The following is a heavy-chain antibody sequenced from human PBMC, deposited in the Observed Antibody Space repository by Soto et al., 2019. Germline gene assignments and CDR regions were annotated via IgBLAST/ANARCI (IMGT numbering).Heavy chain of an antibody. CDR2: ISGSGGST. Sequence: SLRLSCAASGFTFSSYAMSWVRQAPGKGLEWVSAISGSGGSTYYADSVKGRFTISRDNSKNTLYLQMNSLRAEDTAVYYCAKDIVVVPAAYYYYYGMDGWGQGTTVTVSS. V-gene: IGHV3-23*01. D-gene: IGHD2-2*01. CDR1: GFTFSSYA. CDR3: AKDIVVVPAAYYYYYGMDG. J-gene: IGHJ6*02.